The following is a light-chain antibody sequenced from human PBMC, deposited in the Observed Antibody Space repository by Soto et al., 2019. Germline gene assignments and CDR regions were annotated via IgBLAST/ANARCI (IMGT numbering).Light chain of an antibody. V-gene: IGKV1-5*01. J-gene: IGKJ1*01. CDR3: QQYNSYLRT. CDR1: QSISSW. CDR2: DAS. Sequence: DIQMTQSPSTLSASVEDRVTITCRASQSISSWLAWYQQKPGKAPKLLIYDASSLESGVPSRFSGSGSGTVFTLTISSLQPDDFATYYCQQYNSYLRTFGQGTKV.